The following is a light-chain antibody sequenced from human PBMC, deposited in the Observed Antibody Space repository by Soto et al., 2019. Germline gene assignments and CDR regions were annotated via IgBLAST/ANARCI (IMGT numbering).Light chain of an antibody. J-gene: IGKJ3*01. CDR3: QQYNSYPT. V-gene: IGKV1-5*01. CDR1: QSISSW. CDR2: DAS. Sequence: DIQMTQSPSTLSASVGDRVTITCRASQSISSWLAWYQQKPGKAPKLLIYDASSLESGVPSRFSGSGSGTEFTLTISSLQPDAFATYYCQQYNSYPTFGPGTKVDIK.